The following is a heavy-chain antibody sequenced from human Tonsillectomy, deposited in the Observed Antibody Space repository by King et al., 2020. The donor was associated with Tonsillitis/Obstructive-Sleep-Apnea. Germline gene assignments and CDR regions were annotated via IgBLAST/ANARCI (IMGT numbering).Heavy chain of an antibody. D-gene: IGHD3-16*02. CDR3: VTEYRVLSSN. V-gene: IGHV3-7*01. Sequence: WMTWGRQAPRKGLEWVANIKPDGSGMSYVDSLKGRFAISRENAKNSLYLKMNNLRAEDKAVSYCVTEYRVLSSNWGPGSLVTVSS. J-gene: IGHJ4*02. CDR1: W. CDR2: IKPDGSGM.